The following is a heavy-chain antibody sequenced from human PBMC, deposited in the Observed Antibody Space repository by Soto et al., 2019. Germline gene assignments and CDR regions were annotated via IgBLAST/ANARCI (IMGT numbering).Heavy chain of an antibody. CDR3: ARLPGCCSGDRYRIDY. D-gene: IGHD2-15*01. CDR1: GGSISSYY. J-gene: IGHJ4*02. V-gene: IGHV4-59*08. Sequence: SENLSLTCTVSGGSISSYYWSCIRQPPGKGLEWIGYIYYSGSTNYNPSLKSRVTISVDTSKNQFSLKLSSVTAADTAVYFCARLPGCCSGDRYRIDYCGQGTLVTVSS. CDR2: IYYSGST.